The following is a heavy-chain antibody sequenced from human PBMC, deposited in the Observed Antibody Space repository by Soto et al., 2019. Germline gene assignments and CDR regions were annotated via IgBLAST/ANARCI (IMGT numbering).Heavy chain of an antibody. CDR3: VRHYYDSNGYYYLDY. CDR1: GYSFTTNW. CDR2: IYPGDSDT. J-gene: IGHJ4*02. D-gene: IGHD3-22*01. Sequence: EVQLVQSGAEVKKPGESLKISCKGSGYSFTTNWIGWVRQMPGKGLEWMGIIYPGDSDTRYSPSFQGQVTISADKSISTAFLQWSSLKASDTAMYYCVRHYYDSNGYYYLDYWGQGTLVTVSS. V-gene: IGHV5-51*01.